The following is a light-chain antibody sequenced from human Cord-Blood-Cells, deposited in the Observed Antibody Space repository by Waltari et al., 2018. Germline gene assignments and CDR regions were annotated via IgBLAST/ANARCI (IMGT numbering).Light chain of an antibody. J-gene: IGLJ1*01. V-gene: IGLV2-14*01. CDR1: SSDVGGYNY. CDR2: DVS. Sequence: QSALTQPASVSGSPGQSITISCTGTSSDVGGYNYVSWYQQHPGNAPKLMIYDVSNRPSGVSNRFSGSKSGNTASRTISGLQAEDKADYYCSSYTSSSTLVFGTGTKVTVL. CDR3: SSYTSSSTLV.